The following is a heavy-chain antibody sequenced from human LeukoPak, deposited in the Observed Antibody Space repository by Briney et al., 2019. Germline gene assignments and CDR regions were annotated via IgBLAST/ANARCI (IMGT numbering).Heavy chain of an antibody. V-gene: IGHV3-30*18. Sequence: GRSLRLSCAASGFIFSTYGIHWVRQAPGKGLEWVAVISNDGNNKYYADSVKGRFTISRDNSKNTLFLQMNTLRTADTAVYYCGKNLFDYRDSDYYGMDGWGQGTTVTVPS. D-gene: IGHD4-17*01. J-gene: IGHJ6*01. CDR3: GKNLFDYRDSDYYGMDG. CDR1: GFIFSTYG. CDR2: ISNDGNNK.